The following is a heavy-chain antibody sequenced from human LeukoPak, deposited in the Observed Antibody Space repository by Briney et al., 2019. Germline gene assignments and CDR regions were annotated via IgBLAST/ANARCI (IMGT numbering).Heavy chain of an antibody. Sequence: ASVKVSCKASGYTFTGYYIHWVRQAPGQGLEWMGWINPDSGGTNYAQKFQGRVTMTRDTSISTTYMELSRLRSDDPAVYYCARDLFVQQKLSFDPWGQGTLVTVSS. V-gene: IGHV1-2*02. J-gene: IGHJ5*02. CDR2: INPDSGGT. CDR1: GYTFTGYY. D-gene: IGHD6-13*01. CDR3: ARDLFVQQKLSFDP.